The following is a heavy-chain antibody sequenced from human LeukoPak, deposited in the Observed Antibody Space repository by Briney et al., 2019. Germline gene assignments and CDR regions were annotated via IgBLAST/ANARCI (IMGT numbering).Heavy chain of an antibody. D-gene: IGHD3-10*01. CDR2: IYYMGST. Sequence: SETLSLTCTVSCYSISSGYYGGCIRQPPGKGREWVGYIYYMGSTNYNPSLKRRVTISVETSKNQLSLKLSSVSAADTAVYYCARGRYYYRSGSNGGFAPWGQGTLVTVSS. V-gene: IGHV4-61*01. CDR1: CYSISSGYY. J-gene: IGHJ5*02. CDR3: ARGRYYYRSGSNGGFAP.